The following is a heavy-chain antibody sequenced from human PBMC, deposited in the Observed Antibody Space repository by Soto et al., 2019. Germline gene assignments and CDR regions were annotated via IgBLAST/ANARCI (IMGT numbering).Heavy chain of an antibody. V-gene: IGHV3-23*01. J-gene: IGHJ3*02. Sequence: EVQLLESGGGLVQPGGSLRLSCAASGFTFSSYAMSWVRQAPGKGLAWVSAIGGSGGSTYYAAAVKGRFTSFRDNSKNTLYLHMNSRRAADTALYYCAKGRGNYDFWSGYYRPPIDAFDIWGEETMVTVSS. D-gene: IGHD3-3*01. CDR1: GFTFSSYA. CDR3: AKGRGNYDFWSGYYRPPIDAFDI. CDR2: IGGSGGST.